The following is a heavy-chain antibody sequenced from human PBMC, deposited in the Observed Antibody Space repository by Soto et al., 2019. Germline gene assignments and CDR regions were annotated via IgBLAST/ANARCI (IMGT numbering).Heavy chain of an antibody. V-gene: IGHV4-30-4*01. J-gene: IGHJ5*02. CDR3: AGYSSSFDWFDP. Sequence: PSETLSLTCTVSGGSISSGDYYWSWIRQPPGKGLEWIGYIYYSGSTYYNPSLKSRVTISVDTSKNQFSLKLSSVTATDTAVYYCAGYSSSFDWFDPWGQGTLVTVSS. CDR1: GGSISSGDYY. D-gene: IGHD6-13*01. CDR2: IYYSGST.